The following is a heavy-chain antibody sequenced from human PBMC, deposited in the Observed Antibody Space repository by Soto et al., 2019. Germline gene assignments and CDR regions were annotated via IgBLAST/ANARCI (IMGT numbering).Heavy chain of an antibody. CDR2: IEYRSTIM. Sequence: EMQLVESGGGLVQPGGSLRLSCTASGFDFSTYSMDWFRQAPGKGLEWVSYIEYRSTIMHYADSVKGRFSISRDNAKKYMYLQMNSLRNEDTDIYSCARHTELPWECVNDYSYMDVWGNGATVTVSS. V-gene: IGHV3-48*02. CDR3: ARHTELPWECVNDYSYMDV. J-gene: IGHJ6*03. CDR1: GFDFSTYS. D-gene: IGHD1-26*01.